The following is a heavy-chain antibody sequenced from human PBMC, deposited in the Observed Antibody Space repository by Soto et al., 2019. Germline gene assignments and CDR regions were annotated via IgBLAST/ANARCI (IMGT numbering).Heavy chain of an antibody. CDR3: ARFGKVPAAYDAFDI. J-gene: IGHJ3*02. D-gene: IGHD2-2*01. Sequence: QVQLQESGPGLVKPSQTLSLTCTVSGGSISSGGYYWSWIRQHPGKGLEWIGYIYYSGSTYYNPSLKSRVTISVDTSKNQFSLKLSSVTAADTAVYYCARFGKVPAAYDAFDIWGQGTMVTVSS. CDR2: IYYSGST. CDR1: GGSISSGGYY. V-gene: IGHV4-31*03.